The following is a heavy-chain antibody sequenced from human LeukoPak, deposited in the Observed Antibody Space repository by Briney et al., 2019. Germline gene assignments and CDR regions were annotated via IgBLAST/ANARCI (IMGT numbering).Heavy chain of an antibody. D-gene: IGHD2-2*01. CDR2: IYSGGST. Sequence: GVLRLSCAASGFTVSSNYMSWVRQAPGKGLEWVSVIYSGGSTYYADSVKGRFTISRDNSKNTLYLQINNVSAEDTALYYCAKSSDGSTSFDYWGQGALVTVSS. CDR1: GFTVSSNY. V-gene: IGHV3-53*01. CDR3: AKSSDGSTSFDY. J-gene: IGHJ4*02.